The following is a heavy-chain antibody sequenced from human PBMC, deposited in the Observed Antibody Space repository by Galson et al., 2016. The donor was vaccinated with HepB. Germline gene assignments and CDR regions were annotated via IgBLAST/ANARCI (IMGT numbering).Heavy chain of an antibody. D-gene: IGHD2/OR15-2a*01. CDR3: ARLHSHFLEAFDP. CDR1: GGSISGYY. CDR2: IHYTGST. V-gene: IGHV4-59*01. J-gene: IGHJ5*02. Sequence: SETLSLTCTVSGGSISGYYWSWIRQPPGQGLEWIGYIHYTGSTRYNPSLKGRVTISVDTSNNQFSLKLSSVTAADTAVYYCARLHSHFLEAFDPGGQGTLVTVSS.